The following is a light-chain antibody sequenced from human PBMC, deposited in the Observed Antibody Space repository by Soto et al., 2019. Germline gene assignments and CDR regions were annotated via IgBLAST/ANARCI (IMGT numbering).Light chain of an antibody. J-gene: IGLJ3*02. V-gene: IGLV7-46*01. CDR1: TGTVTSAHY. Sequence: QAVVTQEPSLTVSPGGTVTLTCGSSTGTVTSAHYPYWFQQKPGQAPRTLIYDTTNKHSWTPARFSGSLLGGKAALTLPGAQPEDEAEYYCLLSFYGSRVFGGGTKLTVL. CDR3: LLSFYGSRV. CDR2: DTT.